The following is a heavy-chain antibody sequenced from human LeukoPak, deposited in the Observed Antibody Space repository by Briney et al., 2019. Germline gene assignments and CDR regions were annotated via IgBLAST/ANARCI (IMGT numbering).Heavy chain of an antibody. CDR3: AKDKGQLVPPDYYYYYMDV. CDR1: GFTFSSYA. CDR2: ISGSGGST. J-gene: IGHJ6*03. D-gene: IGHD6-6*01. V-gene: IGHV3-23*01. Sequence: GGSLRLSCAASGFTFSSYAMSWVRQAPGKGLEWVSAISGSGGSTYYADSVKGRFTISRDNSKNTLYLQMNSLRAEDTAVYYCAKDKGQLVPPDYYYYYMDVWGKGTTVTVSS.